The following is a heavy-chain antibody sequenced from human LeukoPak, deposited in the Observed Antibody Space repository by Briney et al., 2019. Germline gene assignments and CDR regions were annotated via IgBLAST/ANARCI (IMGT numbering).Heavy chain of an antibody. Sequence: SETLSLTCTVSGGSISSSSYYWGWIRQPPGKGLEWIGSIYYSGSTYYNPSLKSRVTISVDTSKNQFSLKLSSVTAADTAVYYCARDANRVFYGMDVWGQGTTVTVSS. CDR2: IYYSGST. J-gene: IGHJ6*02. CDR1: GGSISSSSYY. CDR3: ARDANRVFYGMDV. V-gene: IGHV4-39*07.